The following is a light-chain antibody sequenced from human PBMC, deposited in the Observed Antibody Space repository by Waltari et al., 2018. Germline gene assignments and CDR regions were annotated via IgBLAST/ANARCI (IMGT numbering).Light chain of an antibody. V-gene: IGKV2-28*01. Sequence: DIVMTQSPLSLPVTPGEPASIPCSASQSLLHSNGYNYLDWYLPKPGQSPQLLIYLGSNRASGVPDRFSGSGSDTHFTLKISRVEAEDVGVYYCMQTLQGPPTFGQGAKVEIK. J-gene: IGKJ1*01. CDR1: QSLLHSNGYNY. CDR2: LGS. CDR3: MQTLQGPPT.